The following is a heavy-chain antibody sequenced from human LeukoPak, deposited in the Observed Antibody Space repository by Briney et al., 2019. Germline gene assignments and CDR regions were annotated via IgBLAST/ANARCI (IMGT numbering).Heavy chain of an antibody. CDR3: ARAKMPGIQTAGRVDYFEF. CDR2: IDAAGNT. V-gene: IGHV3-13*01. J-gene: IGHJ4*02. CDR1: EFTFSKYD. D-gene: IGHD6-13*01. Sequence: GSLRLSFAASEFTFSKYDMHWVRQATGKGLEWVSTIDAAGNTWYPGSVKGRFTISRENAKNSLNLQMNSLIVGDTAVYYCARAKMPGIQTAGRVDYFEFWGQGTLVTVSS.